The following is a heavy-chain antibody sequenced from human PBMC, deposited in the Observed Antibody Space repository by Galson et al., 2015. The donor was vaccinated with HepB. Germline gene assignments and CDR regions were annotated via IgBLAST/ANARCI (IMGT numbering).Heavy chain of an antibody. CDR2: ISAYNGNT. J-gene: IGHJ6*02. CDR3: ARDGDIVVVPAAIRGGYYYYGMDV. V-gene: IGHV1-18*04. CDR1: GYTFTSYG. D-gene: IGHD2-2*02. Sequence: VKVSCKASGYTFTSYGISWVRQAPGQGLEWMGWISAYNGNTNYAQELQGRVTMTTDTSTSTAYMELRSLRSDDTAVYYCARDGDIVVVPAAIRGGYYYYGMDVWGQGTTVTVSS.